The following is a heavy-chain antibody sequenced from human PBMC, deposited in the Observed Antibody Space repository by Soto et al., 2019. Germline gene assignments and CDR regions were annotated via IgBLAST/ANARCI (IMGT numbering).Heavy chain of an antibody. Sequence: VQLVESGGDLVQPGGSLRLSCAASGFTFSSYEMNWVRQAPGKGLEWVSYISSTGTSMDYADSVKGRFTISRDNAKNSLVLQLNSLTDEDTAVYYCARETHFIDYWGQGTLVSVSA. J-gene: IGHJ4*02. CDR2: ISSTGTSM. CDR3: ARETHFIDY. CDR1: GFTFSSYE. V-gene: IGHV3-48*03.